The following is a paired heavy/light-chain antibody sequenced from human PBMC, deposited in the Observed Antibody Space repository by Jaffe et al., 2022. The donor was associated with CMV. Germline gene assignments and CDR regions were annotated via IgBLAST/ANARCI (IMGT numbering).Light chain of an antibody. CDR1: QSINNW. CDR2: KAF. CDR3: QQYNTYPWT. V-gene: IGKV1-5*03. Sequence: DIQMTQSPSTLSASAGDRVTITCRASQSINNWLAWYQQKPGKVPKLLIYKAFSLESGVPSRFSGSASGTEFTLTISSLQPDDVATYYCQQYNTYPWTFGPGTKVEIK. J-gene: IGKJ1*01.
Heavy chain of an antibody. J-gene: IGHJ4*02. CDR3: ATRNACANGVCYGLQQ. V-gene: IGHV3-23*01. D-gene: IGHD2-8*01. CDR1: GFAFGGYD. Sequence: EVQLLESGGDLVQPGGSLRLSCAASGFAFGGYDMNWVRQAPGKGLDYVATIDFSGATIYYADSVKGRFTISRDNSMNTLYLQMNSLRAEDTAVYYCATRNACANGVCYGLQQWGQGTLVTVSS. CDR2: IDFSGATI.